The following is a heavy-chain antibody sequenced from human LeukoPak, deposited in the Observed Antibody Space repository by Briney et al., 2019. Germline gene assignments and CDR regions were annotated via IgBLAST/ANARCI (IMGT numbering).Heavy chain of an antibody. J-gene: IGHJ4*02. CDR1: GFTFSSYA. V-gene: IGHV3-23*01. CDR3: AKGKVQQWGVPEY. Sequence: GGSLRLSCAASGFTFSSYAMSWVRQAPGKGLEWVADISDSGGLTHYADSVKGRFTISRDNSNNTLYLQVNSLRAEDTAVYYCAKGKVQQWGVPEYWGQGTLLIVAS. D-gene: IGHD1-26*01. CDR2: ISDSGGLT.